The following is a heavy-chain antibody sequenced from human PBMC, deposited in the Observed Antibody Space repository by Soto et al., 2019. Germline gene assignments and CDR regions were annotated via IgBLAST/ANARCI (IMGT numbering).Heavy chain of an antibody. Sequence: QVQLQESGPGLVKPSQTLSLTCTVSGGSISSGKYYWSWIRPAPGKGLEWIGYIYFTGDTYYNPSLKSXLXLXXXTSXXQXXXXXRXXXXXXXXXXXXXXXXXXXXXXXXXDPWGQGALVTVSA. J-gene: IGHJ5*02. D-gene: IGHD3-16*01. CDR1: GGSISSGKYY. CDR2: IYFTGDT. CDR3: XXXXXXXXXXXXXDP. V-gene: IGHV4-30-4*01.